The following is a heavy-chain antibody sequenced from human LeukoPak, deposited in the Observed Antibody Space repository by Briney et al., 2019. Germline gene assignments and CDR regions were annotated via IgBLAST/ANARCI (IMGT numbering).Heavy chain of an antibody. D-gene: IGHD2-15*01. CDR3: ARGSSRGPRDAFDI. CDR2: ISPSGGST. CDR1: GYTFTSYY. V-gene: IGHV1-46*01. J-gene: IGHJ3*02. Sequence: GSVKVSCKASGYTFTSYYMHWVRQAPGQGLEWMGIISPSGGSTTYAQKFQGRVTMARDMSTSTVYMELSSLISEDTAVYYCARGSSRGPRDAFDIWGQGTMVTLSS.